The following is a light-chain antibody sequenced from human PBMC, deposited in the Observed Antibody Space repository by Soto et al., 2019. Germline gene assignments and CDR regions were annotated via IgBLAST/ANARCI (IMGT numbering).Light chain of an antibody. Sequence: QSVLTQPPSASGSPGQRVTISCSGSSSNIGGETVNWYQQVPGTAPKLLIYGKTQRPSGVPDRFSGSKSGTSVSLAISGLQSEDEADSYCAAWDYSLNGWVFGGGTKLTVL. CDR3: AAWDYSLNGWV. V-gene: IGLV1-44*01. CDR2: GKT. J-gene: IGLJ3*02. CDR1: SSNIGGET.